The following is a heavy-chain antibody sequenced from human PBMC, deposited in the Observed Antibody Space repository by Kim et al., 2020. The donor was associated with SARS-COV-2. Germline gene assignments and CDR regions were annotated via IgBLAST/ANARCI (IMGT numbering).Heavy chain of an antibody. D-gene: IGHD3-22*01. J-gene: IGHJ4*02. V-gene: IGHV4-39*01. Sequence: NPSLKSRVTLSVDTSKSQFSLKLSSVPAADTAVYYCARHYYDSSGAPFDYWGQGTLVTVSS. CDR3: ARHYYDSSGAPFDY.